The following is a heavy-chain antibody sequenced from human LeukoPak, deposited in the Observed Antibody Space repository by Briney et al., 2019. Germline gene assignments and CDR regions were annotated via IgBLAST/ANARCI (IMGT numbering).Heavy chain of an antibody. CDR3: AKDRSWAATTTWLYSFDY. CDR2: ISGSGGST. V-gene: IGHV3-23*01. D-gene: IGHD2/OR15-2a*01. CDR1: GFTFSSYS. J-gene: IGHJ4*02. Sequence: GGSLRLSCAASGFTFSSYSMNWVRQAPGKGLEWVSGISGSGGSTYYADSVKGRFTISRDNSKNTLYLQMSSLRAEDTAVYYCAKDRSWAATTTWLYSFDYWGQGTLVTVSS.